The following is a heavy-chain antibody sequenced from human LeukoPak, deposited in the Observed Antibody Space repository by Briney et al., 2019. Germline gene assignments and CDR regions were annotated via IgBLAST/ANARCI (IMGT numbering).Heavy chain of an antibody. CDR2: IWYDGSNI. J-gene: IGHJ4*02. V-gene: IGHV3-33*01. Sequence: GRSLRLSCAASGFTFSIYGMHGVRQAPGKGLEWVAVIWYDGSNIYYAASVKGRFTISRDNSKNTLYLQLNSLSAEDPAVYSCARDHMGATANWGQGTLVTVSS. D-gene: IGHD1-26*01. CDR3: ARDHMGATAN. CDR1: GFTFSIYG.